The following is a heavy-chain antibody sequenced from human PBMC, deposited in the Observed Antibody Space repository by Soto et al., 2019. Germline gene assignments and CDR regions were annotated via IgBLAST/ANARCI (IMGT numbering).Heavy chain of an antibody. CDR2: VSIGGST. V-gene: IGHV3-23*01. CDR3: AKRSGAGGHFDY. CDR1: GFTFSSYA. J-gene: IGHJ4*02. Sequence: DVQLLESGGGLVQPEGSLRLSCAASGFTFSSYAMGWVHQGPGKGLEWVAVVSIGGSTHYADSVRGRFTISRDNSKNTLSLQMNSLTAEDTAVYFCAKRSGAGGHFDYWGQGALVTVSS. D-gene: IGHD2-15*01.